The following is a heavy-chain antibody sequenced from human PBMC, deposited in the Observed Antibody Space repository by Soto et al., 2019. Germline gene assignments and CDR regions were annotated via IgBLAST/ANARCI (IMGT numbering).Heavy chain of an antibody. J-gene: IGHJ6*02. CDR3: AREGLLWFGELSYYYYGMDV. Sequence: QVQLVQSGAEVKKPGASVKVSCKASGYTFTSYGISWVRQAPGQGLEWMGWISAYNGNTNYAQKLQGRVTMTTDTSTITAYMELRSMRSDDTAVYYCAREGLLWFGELSYYYYGMDVWGQGTTVTVSS. CDR2: ISAYNGNT. D-gene: IGHD3-10*01. CDR1: GYTFTSYG. V-gene: IGHV1-18*01.